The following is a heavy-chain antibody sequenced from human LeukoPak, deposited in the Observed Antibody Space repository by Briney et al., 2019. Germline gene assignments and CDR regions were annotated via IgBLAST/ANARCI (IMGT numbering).Heavy chain of an antibody. D-gene: IGHD4-11*01. CDR1: GFTFSSYS. V-gene: IGHV3-21*01. Sequence: PGGSLRLSCAASGFTFSSYSMNWVRQAPGKGLEWVSSISSSSSYIYYADSVKGRFTISRDNAKNSLYLQMNSLRAEDTAVYYCAREMRYSNSGFDYWGQGTLVTVSS. CDR3: AREMRYSNSGFDY. J-gene: IGHJ4*02. CDR2: ISSSSSYI.